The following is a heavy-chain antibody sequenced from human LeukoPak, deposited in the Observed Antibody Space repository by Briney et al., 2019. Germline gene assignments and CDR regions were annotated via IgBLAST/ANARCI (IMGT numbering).Heavy chain of an antibody. CDR2: ISSSSSYI. CDR1: GFTFSSYS. V-gene: IGHV3-21*01. Sequence: GGSLRLSCAASGFTFSSYSMNWVRQAPGKGLEWVSSISSSSSYIYYADSVKGRFTISRDNSKNTLYLQMNSLRAEDTAVYYCAKDGQITMVRGVITSYFQHWGQGTLVTVSS. J-gene: IGHJ1*01. CDR3: AKDGQITMVRGVITSYFQH. D-gene: IGHD3-10*01.